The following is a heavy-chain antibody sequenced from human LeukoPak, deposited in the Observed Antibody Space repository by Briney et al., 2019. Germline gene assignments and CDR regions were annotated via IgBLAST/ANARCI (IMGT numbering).Heavy chain of an antibody. J-gene: IGHJ4*02. D-gene: IGHD3-22*01. Sequence: GGSLRLSCAASGFTLSDHYMDWVRQAPGKGLEWVGRSRNKANSYTTEYAASVTSRFTIARDDSENSLYLQMNSLKTEDTAVYYCARGDSSGYSNYWGREPWSPSPQ. CDR1: GFTLSDHY. CDR3: ARGDSSGYSNY. CDR2: SRNKANSYTT. V-gene: IGHV3-72*01.